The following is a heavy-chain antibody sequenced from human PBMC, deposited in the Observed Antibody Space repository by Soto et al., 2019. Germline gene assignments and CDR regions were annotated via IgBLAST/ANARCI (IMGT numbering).Heavy chain of an antibody. CDR2: IYPGDSDT. J-gene: IGHJ4*02. CDR3: ARQSGPGPGYLDY. Sequence: GSSLKISCKGSWYSFTSFWLGCVLQMPGKGLEWMGIIYPGDSDTRYSPSFQGQVTMSADKSISTAYLQWSSLKASDTAMYYSARQSGPGPGYLDYWRQGTLVTVSS. CDR1: WYSFTSFW. V-gene: IGHV5-51*01. D-gene: IGHD7-27*01.